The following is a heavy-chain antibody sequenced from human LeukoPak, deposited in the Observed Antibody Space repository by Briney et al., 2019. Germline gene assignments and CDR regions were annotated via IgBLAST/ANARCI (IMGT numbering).Heavy chain of an antibody. CDR1: GGSFSGYY. CDR3: ARSGSYELFDY. D-gene: IGHD1-26*01. J-gene: IGHJ4*02. CDR2: INDSGSI. V-gene: IGHV4-34*01. Sequence: SETLSLTCAVYGGSFSGYYWSWIRQPPGKGLEWIGEINDSGSINYNPSLKSRVTISVDTSKNQFSLKLSSVTAADTAVYYCARSGSYELFDYWGQGTLVTVSS.